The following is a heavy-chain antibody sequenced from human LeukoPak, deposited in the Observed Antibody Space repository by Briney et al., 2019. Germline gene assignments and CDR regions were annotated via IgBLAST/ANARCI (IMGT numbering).Heavy chain of an antibody. J-gene: IGHJ4*02. CDR2: INARNDNT. V-gene: IGHV1-3*01. D-gene: IGHD3-3*01. Sequence: ASVKVSCKASGYTFTSYAMHWVRQAPGQRLEWMGWINARNDNTRYSQKFQGRVTITRDTSASTAYMELSSLRSEDTAVYYCAREGTLTSYYDFWSGTYYFDYWGQGTLVTVSS. CDR1: GYTFTSYA. CDR3: AREGTLTSYYDFWSGTYYFDY.